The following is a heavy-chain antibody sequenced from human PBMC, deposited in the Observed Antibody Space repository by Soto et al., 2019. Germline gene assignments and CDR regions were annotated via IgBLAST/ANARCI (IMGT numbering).Heavy chain of an antibody. Sequence: ASVKVSCKASGYTFTGYYMHWVRQAPGQGLEWMGWINPNSGGTNYAQKFQGRVTMNRDTSISTAYMELSRLRSDDTAVYYCAKLVSSPLRYFDLWGRGTLVTVSA. J-gene: IGHJ2*01. D-gene: IGHD6-6*01. V-gene: IGHV1-2*02. CDR1: GYTFTGYY. CDR2: INPNSGGT. CDR3: AKLVSSPLRYFDL.